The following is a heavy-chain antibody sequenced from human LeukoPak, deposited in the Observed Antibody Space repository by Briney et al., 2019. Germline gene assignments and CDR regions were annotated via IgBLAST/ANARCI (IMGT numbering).Heavy chain of an antibody. D-gene: IGHD3-9*01. CDR2: INTNTGNP. V-gene: IGHV7-4-1*02. Sequence: ASVKVSCKASGYTFTSYAMNWVRQAPGQGLEWMGWINTNTGNPTYAQGFTGRFVFSLDTSVSTAYLQISSLKAEDTAVYYCARVRHYDILTGSFYYYYGMDVWGQGTTVTVPS. CDR3: ARVRHYDILTGSFYYYYGMDV. J-gene: IGHJ6*02. CDR1: GYTFTSYA.